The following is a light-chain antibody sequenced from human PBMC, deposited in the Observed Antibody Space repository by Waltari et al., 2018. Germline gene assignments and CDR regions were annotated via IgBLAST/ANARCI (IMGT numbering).Light chain of an antibody. J-gene: IGLJ1*01. CDR2: ADD. CDR1: NSNVVIDY. V-gene: IGLV1-51*01. CDR3: GTWDSSLSAGV. Sequence: QPVLTQPPPVSAAPGQKVTISCSGSNSNVVIDYVPWYHQLPGTPPKLLIYADDNRPSGIPDRFSGSKSGTSATLAITGLQTGDEAEYYCGTWDSSLSAGVFGTGTKVTV.